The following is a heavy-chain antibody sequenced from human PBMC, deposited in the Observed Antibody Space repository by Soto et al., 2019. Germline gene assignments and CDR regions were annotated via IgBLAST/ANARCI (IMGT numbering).Heavy chain of an antibody. D-gene: IGHD3-9*01. J-gene: IGHJ4*02. CDR2: ISTYNGNT. Sequence: VQLVQSGAEVKKPGASVKVSCKASGYIFTSYGITWVRQAPGQGLEWMGWISTYNGNTNYAQKLQDRVTMTTDTSTSTAYMDLRSLRFDDTAVDYCARDLIVTGTYFDYWGQGTLVTVSS. CDR3: ARDLIVTGTYFDY. V-gene: IGHV1-18*04. CDR1: GYIFTSYG.